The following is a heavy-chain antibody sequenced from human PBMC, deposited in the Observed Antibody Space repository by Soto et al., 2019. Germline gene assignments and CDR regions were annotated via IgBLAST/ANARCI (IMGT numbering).Heavy chain of an antibody. J-gene: IGHJ4*02. CDR1: GFTFSSYT. CDR3: AREGSISVAAPGY. CDR2: ISNDGSHK. Sequence: QVQLVESGGGVVQPGRSLRLSCAASGFTFSSYTMHWVREAPGKGLEWVAVISNDGSHKDYADSVKGRFTISRDNSKNTLNLQMNSLRAEDTAIYYCAREGSISVAAPGYWGQGTLVTVSS. D-gene: IGHD6-19*01. V-gene: IGHV3-30-3*01.